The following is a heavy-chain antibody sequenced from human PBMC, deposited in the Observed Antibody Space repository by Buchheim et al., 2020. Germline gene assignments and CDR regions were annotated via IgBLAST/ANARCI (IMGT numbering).Heavy chain of an antibody. CDR2: ISPSGGST. D-gene: IGHD3-22*01. CDR1: GYTFTSYY. V-gene: IGHV1-46*01. Sequence: QVQLVQSGAEVKKPGASVKVSCKASGYTFTSYYMHWVRQAPGQGLEWMGIISPSGGSTNYAQKFQGRVTMTRDTSTSTVYMELSSLRSEDTAVYYCAREGWRAYYYDGSVLDYWGQGTL. J-gene: IGHJ4*02. CDR3: AREGWRAYYYDGSVLDY.